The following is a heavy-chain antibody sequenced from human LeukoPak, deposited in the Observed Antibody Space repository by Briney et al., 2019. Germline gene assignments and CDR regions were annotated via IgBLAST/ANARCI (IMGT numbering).Heavy chain of an antibody. V-gene: IGHV3-30*18. CDR2: ISYDGSNK. J-gene: IGHJ4*02. CDR1: GFTLSSYG. CDR3: AKDYYDSSAPGG. Sequence: PGGSLRLSCAASGFTLSSYGMHWVRQAPGKGLEWVAVISYDGSNKYYADSVKGRFTISRDNSKNTLYLQMNSLRAEDTAVYYCAKDYYDSSAPGGWGQGTLVTVSS. D-gene: IGHD3-22*01.